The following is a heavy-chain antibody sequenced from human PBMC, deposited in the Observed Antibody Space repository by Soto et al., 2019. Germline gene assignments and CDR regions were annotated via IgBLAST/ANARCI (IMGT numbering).Heavy chain of an antibody. J-gene: IGHJ4*02. CDR1: GGSFSGYY. CDR2: INHSGST. Sequence: SETLSLTCAVYGGSFSGYYWSWIRQPPGKGLEWIGEINHSGSTNYNPSLKSRVTISVDTSKNQFSLKLSSVTAADTAVYYCARAEITGDPDFDYWGQGTLVTVSS. D-gene: IGHD2-21*01. V-gene: IGHV4-34*01. CDR3: ARAEITGDPDFDY.